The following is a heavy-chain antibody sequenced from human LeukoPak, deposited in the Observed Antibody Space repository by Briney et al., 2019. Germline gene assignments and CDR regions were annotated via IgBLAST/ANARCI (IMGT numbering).Heavy chain of an antibody. CDR3: ARDYYDSSGEFDY. CDR2: ISSSSSYI. Sequence: GGSLRLSCAASGFTFSSYSMNWVRQAPGKGLEWVSSISSSSSYIYYADSVKGRFTISRDNAKNSLYLQMNRLRAEDTAVYYCARDYYDSSGEFDYWGQGTLVTVSS. D-gene: IGHD3-22*01. J-gene: IGHJ4*02. V-gene: IGHV3-21*01. CDR1: GFTFSSYS.